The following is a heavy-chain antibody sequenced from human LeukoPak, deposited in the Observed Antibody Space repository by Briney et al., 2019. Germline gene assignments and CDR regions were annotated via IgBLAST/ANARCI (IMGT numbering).Heavy chain of an antibody. V-gene: IGHV4-39*07. J-gene: IGHJ6*02. CDR3: ARGRGYYYGSGSPDYYGMDV. D-gene: IGHD3-10*01. Sequence: GSLRLSCTVSGGSISSSSYYRGWIRKPPGKGLERIGSIYYSGSTYYNPPLKSRVTISVDTSKNQFSLKLSSVTDADTAVYYCARGRGYYYGSGSPDYYGMDVWGQGTTVTVSS. CDR2: IYYSGST. CDR1: GGSISSSSYY.